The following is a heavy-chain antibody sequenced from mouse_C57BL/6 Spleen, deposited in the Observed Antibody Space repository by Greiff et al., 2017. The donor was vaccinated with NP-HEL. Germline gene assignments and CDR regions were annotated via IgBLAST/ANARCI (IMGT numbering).Heavy chain of an antibody. CDR2: IDPSDSYT. J-gene: IGHJ3*01. V-gene: IGHV1-69*01. D-gene: IGHD2-4*01. CDR1: GYTFTSYW. Sequence: VQLQQPGAELVMPGASVKLSCKASGYTFTSYWMHWVKQRPGQGLEWIGEIDPSDSYTNYNQKFKGKSTLTVDKSSSTAYMQLSSLTSEDSAVYYCARNGYDYDGWFADWGQGALVTVSA. CDR3: ARNGYDYDGWFAD.